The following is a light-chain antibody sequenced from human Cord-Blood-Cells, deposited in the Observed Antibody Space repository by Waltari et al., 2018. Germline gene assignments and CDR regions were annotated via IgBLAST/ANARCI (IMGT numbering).Light chain of an antibody. J-gene: IGLJ3*02. Sequence: QSALTQPAPVSGSPGQSITISCTGTSSDVGSYNLVPWYQQRPGKAPKLRIYEGSKRRSGVTNRFGGSKSVNTASLAIRGHQAEDAADYCCCSYAGSSTWVFSGVTNLTVL. CDR3: CSYAGSSTWV. CDR2: EGS. CDR1: SSDVGSYNL. V-gene: IGLV2-23*01.